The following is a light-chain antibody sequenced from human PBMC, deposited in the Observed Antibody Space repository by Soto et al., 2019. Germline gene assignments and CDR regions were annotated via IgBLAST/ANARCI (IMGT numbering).Light chain of an antibody. V-gene: IGKV1-39*01. CDR2: AAS. Sequence: DIQMTQSPSSLSASVGDRVTITCRAGQNIFSSLNWYQQKPGKAPKLLIYAASSLQSGVPSRFSGSGSGTDFTLTITSLQPEDFATYYCQQSYHSPPITFGQGTRLEIK. CDR3: QQSYHSPPIT. CDR1: QNIFSS. J-gene: IGKJ5*01.